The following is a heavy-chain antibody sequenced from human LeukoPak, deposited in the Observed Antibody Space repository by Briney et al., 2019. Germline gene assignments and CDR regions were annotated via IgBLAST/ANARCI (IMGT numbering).Heavy chain of an antibody. CDR3: ARGWGVTGTTFDY. V-gene: IGHV4-59*01. CDR2: ICYSGST. CDR1: GGSISSYY. Sequence: PSETLSLTCTVSGGSISSYYWSWIRQPPGKGLEWIGYICYSGSTNYNPSLKSRVTISVDTSKNQFSLKLSSVTAADTAVYYCARGWGVTGTTFDYWGQGTLVTVSS. D-gene: IGHD1-20*01. J-gene: IGHJ4*02.